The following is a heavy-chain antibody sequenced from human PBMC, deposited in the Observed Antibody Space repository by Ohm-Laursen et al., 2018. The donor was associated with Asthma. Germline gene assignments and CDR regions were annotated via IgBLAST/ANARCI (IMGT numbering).Heavy chain of an antibody. D-gene: IGHD6-19*01. CDR3: ARDHGYSSGLGLALDY. CDR2: GGSYYDGGLK. Sequence: SLRLSCAASGFTFRSYAMHWVRQAPGKGLEWVAVGGSYYDGGLKYYADSVKGRFTISRDNAKNSLYLQMNSLRAEDTAVYYCARDHGYSSGLGLALDYWGQGTLVTVSS. J-gene: IGHJ4*02. CDR1: GFTFRSYA. V-gene: IGHV3-30-3*01.